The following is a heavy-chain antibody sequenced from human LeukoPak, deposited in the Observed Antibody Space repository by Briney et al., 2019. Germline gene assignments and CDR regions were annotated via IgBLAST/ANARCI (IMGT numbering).Heavy chain of an antibody. CDR1: GFPFRSYA. CDR2: ISDSGDNT. V-gene: IGHV3-23*01. J-gene: IGHJ4*02. CDR3: AKGRNASRNGYYSD. Sequence: GGSLRLSCGVSGFPFRSYAMPWVRQAPGKGLEWVSDISDSGDNTYYADSVKGRFTISRDNSKNTLYLQMNSLRAEDTPVYYCAKGRNASRNGYYSDWGQGTLVTVSS. D-gene: IGHD3-22*01.